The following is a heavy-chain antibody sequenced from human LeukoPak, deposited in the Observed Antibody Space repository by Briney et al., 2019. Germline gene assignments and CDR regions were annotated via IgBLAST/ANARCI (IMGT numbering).Heavy chain of an antibody. D-gene: IGHD5-24*01. Sequence: GGSLRLSCAASGFTFSSYAMSWVRQAPGKGLEWVSAISGSGGRIYYGASVKGRFTISRDNSKNTLYLQMNSLRAEDTAVYYCAKESNGYNYPDAFDIWGQGTMVTVSS. V-gene: IGHV3-23*01. CDR2: ISGSGGRI. J-gene: IGHJ3*02. CDR3: AKESNGYNYPDAFDI. CDR1: GFTFSSYA.